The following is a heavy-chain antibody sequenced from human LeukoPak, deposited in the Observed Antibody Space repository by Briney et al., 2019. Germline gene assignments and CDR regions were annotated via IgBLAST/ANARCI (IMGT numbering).Heavy chain of an antibody. J-gene: IGHJ4*02. CDR2: ISGNNDNP. V-gene: IGHV1-18*01. Sequence: ASVKVSCKTSGYTFSNFGINWVRQAPGQGLEWMGWISGNNDNPNYGQKFQGRFTVTTDSSTSTAYMELRNLRFDDTAVYYCARDGTRADDYWGQGTLLTVSS. D-gene: IGHD6-13*01. CDR3: ARDGTRADDY. CDR1: GYTFSNFG.